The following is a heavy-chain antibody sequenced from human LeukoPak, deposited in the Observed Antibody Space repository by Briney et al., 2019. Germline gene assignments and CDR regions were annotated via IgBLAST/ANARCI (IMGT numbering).Heavy chain of an antibody. J-gene: IGHJ4*02. CDR2: INTSGSTI. V-gene: IGHV3-48*03. CDR1: GFPFSSYE. Sequence: GGSLGLSFAASGFPFSSYEMNWVRPAPGKGLAGVSSINTSGSTIYYADSVKGRFTISRDNSKNTLYLQMNSLRAEDTAVYYCAKDDVDIVVVPAAHIDYWGQGTLVTVSS. CDR3: AKDDVDIVVVPAAHIDY. D-gene: IGHD2-2*01.